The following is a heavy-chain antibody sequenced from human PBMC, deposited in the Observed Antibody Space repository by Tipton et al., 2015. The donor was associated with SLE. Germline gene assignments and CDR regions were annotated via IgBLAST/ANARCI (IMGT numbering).Heavy chain of an antibody. Sequence: TLSLTCTVSGGSISSYYWSWIRQPAGKGLEWIGRIYTSGSTNYNPSLKNRVTISVDTSKNQFSLKLSSVTAADTAVYYCARHVFEYSSSPYWYFDLWGRGTLVTVSS. CDR3: ARHVFEYSSSPYWYFDL. D-gene: IGHD6-6*01. CDR2: IYTSGST. J-gene: IGHJ2*01. V-gene: IGHV4-4*07. CDR1: GGSISSYY.